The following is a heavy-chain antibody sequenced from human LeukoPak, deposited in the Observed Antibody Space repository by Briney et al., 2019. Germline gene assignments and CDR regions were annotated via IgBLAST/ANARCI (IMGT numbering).Heavy chain of an antibody. V-gene: IGHV1-69*05. D-gene: IGHD1-20*01. Sequence: SVKVSCKASGGTFSSYAISWVRQAPGQGLEWMGRIIPIFGTANYAQKFQGRVTITTDESTSTAYMELSSLRSEDTAVYYCARFRYNWNGFDYWGQGTLVTVSS. J-gene: IGHJ4*02. CDR2: IIPIFGTA. CDR3: ARFRYNWNGFDY. CDR1: GGTFSSYA.